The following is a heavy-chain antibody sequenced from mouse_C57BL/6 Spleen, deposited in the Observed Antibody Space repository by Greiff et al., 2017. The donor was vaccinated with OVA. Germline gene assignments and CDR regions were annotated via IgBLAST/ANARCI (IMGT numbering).Heavy chain of an antibody. J-gene: IGHJ4*01. Sequence: EVQLQESGGGLVQPGGSLKLSCAASGFDFSKDWMSWVRQATGKGLEWIGEINPGSSTINYTPSLKDKFIISRDNAKNTLYLQMSKVRSEDTALYYCARLAYGNFEGYAMDYWGQGTSGTVSS. D-gene: IGHD2-1*01. CDR3: ARLAYGNFEGYAMDY. V-gene: IGHV4-2*01. CDR2: INPGSSTI. CDR1: GFDFSKDW.